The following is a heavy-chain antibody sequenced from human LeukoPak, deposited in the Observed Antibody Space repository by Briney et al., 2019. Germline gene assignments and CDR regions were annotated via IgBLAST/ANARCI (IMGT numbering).Heavy chain of an antibody. J-gene: IGHJ6*03. Sequence: SVKVSCKASGGTFSSYAISWVRQAPGQGLDWMGGIIPIFGIPNYALEFQGRVTITADNSTNTAYMDLTGLRSDDTAVYYCARGSRSYYYYMDVWGNGTTVTVSS. CDR2: IIPIFGIP. CDR1: GGTFSSYA. V-gene: IGHV1-69*10. CDR3: ARGSRSYYYYMDV. D-gene: IGHD3-10*01.